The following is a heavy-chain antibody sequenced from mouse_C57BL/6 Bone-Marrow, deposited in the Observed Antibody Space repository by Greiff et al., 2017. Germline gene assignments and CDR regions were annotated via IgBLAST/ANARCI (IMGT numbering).Heavy chain of an antibody. CDR3: ARWRNWYFDY. CDR2: IYPGDGDT. V-gene: IGHV1-82*01. D-gene: IGHD4-1*01. J-gene: IGHJ2*01. Sequence: VQLQESGPELVKPGASVKISCKASGYAFSSSWMNWVKQRPGKGLEWIGRIYPGDGDTNYNGKFKGKATLTADKSSSTAYMQLSSLTSEDSAVYFCARWRNWYFDYWGQGTTLTVSS. CDR1: GYAFSSSW.